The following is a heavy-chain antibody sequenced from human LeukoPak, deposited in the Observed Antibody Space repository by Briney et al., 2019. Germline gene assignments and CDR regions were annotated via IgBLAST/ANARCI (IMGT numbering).Heavy chain of an antibody. Sequence: GRSLRLSCAASGFIFSSYGMHWVRQAPGKGLEWVAVIWYDGSNKYYADSVKGRFTISRDNAKNSLYLQMNSLRAEDTAVYYCARGLYYYDSSGYLYYWGQGTLVTVSS. D-gene: IGHD3-22*01. CDR1: GFIFSSYG. CDR2: IWYDGSNK. CDR3: ARGLYYYDSSGYLYY. J-gene: IGHJ4*02. V-gene: IGHV3-33*01.